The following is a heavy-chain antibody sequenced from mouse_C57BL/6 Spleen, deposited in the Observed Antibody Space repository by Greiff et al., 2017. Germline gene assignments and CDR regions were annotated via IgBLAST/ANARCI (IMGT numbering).Heavy chain of an antibody. CDR1: GYTFTDYE. Sequence: VKLVESGAELVRPGASVTLSCKASGYTFTDYEMHWVKQTPVHGLEWIGAIDPETGGTAYNQKFKGKAILTADKSSSTAYMELRSLTSEDSAVYYCTRYYGSSYPWYFDVWGTGTTVTVSS. J-gene: IGHJ1*03. V-gene: IGHV1-15*01. CDR3: TRYYGSSYPWYFDV. D-gene: IGHD1-1*01. CDR2: IDPETGGT.